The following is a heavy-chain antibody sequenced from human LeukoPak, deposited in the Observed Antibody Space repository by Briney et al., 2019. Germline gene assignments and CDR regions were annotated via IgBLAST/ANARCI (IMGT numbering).Heavy chain of an antibody. CDR2: INHSGST. J-gene: IGHJ6*03. CDR1: GGSFSGYY. V-gene: IGHV4-34*01. CDR3: ARGLRGSRLRYYYYMDV. D-gene: IGHD3-16*01. Sequence: PSETLSLTCAVYGGSFSGYYWSWIRQPPGKGLEWIGEINHSGSTNYNPSLKSRATISVDTSKNQFSLKLSSVTAADTAVYYCARGLRGSRLRYYYYMDVWGKGTTVTVSS.